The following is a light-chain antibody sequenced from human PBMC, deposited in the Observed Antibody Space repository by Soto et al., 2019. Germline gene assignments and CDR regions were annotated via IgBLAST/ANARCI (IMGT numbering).Light chain of an antibody. CDR2: DVS. Sequence: QSVLTQPASVSGSPGQSITISCTGTSSDVGGYNYVSWYQQHPGKAPKFMIYDVSNRPSGVSNRFSGSKSGNTASLTISGLQAEDEADYYCCSYTTSNTPQLVFRTGPK. CDR3: CSYTTSNTPQLV. V-gene: IGLV2-14*01. CDR1: SSDVGGYNY. J-gene: IGLJ1*01.